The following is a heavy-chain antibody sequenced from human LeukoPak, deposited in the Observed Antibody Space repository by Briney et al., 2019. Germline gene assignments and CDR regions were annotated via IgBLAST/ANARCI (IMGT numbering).Heavy chain of an antibody. J-gene: IGHJ4*02. D-gene: IGHD3-3*01. CDR2: ISYDGGNK. CDR1: GFTFSSYG. Sequence: PGRSLRLSCAASGFTFSSYGMHWVRQAPGNGLEWVAVISYDGGNKFYADSVKGRFTIPRDNSKNTLYLQVNSLRAEDTAVYYCARERGAWRFDYWGQGTLVTVSS. CDR3: ARERGAWRFDY. V-gene: IGHV3-30*03.